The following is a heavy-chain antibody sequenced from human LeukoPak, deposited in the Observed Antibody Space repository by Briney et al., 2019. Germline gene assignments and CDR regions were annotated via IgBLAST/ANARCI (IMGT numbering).Heavy chain of an antibody. CDR1: GGSISSGGYS. J-gene: IGHJ5*02. CDR3: ARGLDCSSTSCYLRNWFDP. Sequence: SETLSLTCAVSGGSISSGGYSWSWIWQPPGKGLEWIGYIYHSGSTYYNPSLKSRVTISVDRSKNQFSLKLSSVTAADTAVYYCARGLDCSSTSCYLRNWFDPWGQGTLVTVSS. D-gene: IGHD2-2*01. V-gene: IGHV4-30-2*01. CDR2: IYHSGST.